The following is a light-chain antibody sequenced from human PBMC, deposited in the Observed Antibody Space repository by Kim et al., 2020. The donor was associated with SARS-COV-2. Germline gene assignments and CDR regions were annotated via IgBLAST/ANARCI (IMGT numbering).Light chain of an antibody. CDR2: AAS. J-gene: IGKJ4*01. CDR3: QQYYSYPRT. V-gene: IGKV1-8*01. Sequence: SASTGDRVTITCRASQSVSSYLAWYQQKPGKAPNLLIYAASTLQSGVPSRFSGSGSGTDFTLTISCLQSEDFATYYCQQYYSYPRTFGGGTKVEIK. CDR1: QSVSSY.